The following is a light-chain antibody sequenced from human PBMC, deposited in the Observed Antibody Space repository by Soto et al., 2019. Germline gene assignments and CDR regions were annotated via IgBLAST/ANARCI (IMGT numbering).Light chain of an antibody. CDR3: QHYGTSPST. CDR1: ESVSSY. CDR2: GAS. V-gene: IGKV3-20*01. Sequence: EIVLTQSPATLSLSPWERATLSCRASESVSSYLAWYQQKPGLPPRLLIYGASSRATGIPDRFSGSGSGMDFTLTISSLEPEDFAVYYCQHYGTSPSTFGRGTKVDIK. J-gene: IGKJ1*01.